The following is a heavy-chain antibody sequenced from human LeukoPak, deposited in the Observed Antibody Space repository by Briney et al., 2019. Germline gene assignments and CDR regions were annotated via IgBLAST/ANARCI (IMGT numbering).Heavy chain of an antibody. Sequence: GASVEVSCKGSRYTFTTYDINWVRQAAGQGLEWMGWMNPNSGNTGYAQKFQGRVTMTRNTSINTAYMELSSLRSEDTAVYYCARVWCSSTNCFTGWFDPWGQGTLVTVSS. D-gene: IGHD2-2*01. J-gene: IGHJ5*02. V-gene: IGHV1-8*01. CDR3: ARVWCSSTNCFTGWFDP. CDR2: MNPNSGNT. CDR1: RYTFTTYD.